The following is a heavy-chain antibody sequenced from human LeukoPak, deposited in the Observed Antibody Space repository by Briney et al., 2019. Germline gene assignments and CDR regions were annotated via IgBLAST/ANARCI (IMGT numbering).Heavy chain of an antibody. CDR3: ARDISGNYFDY. CDR1: GFTFSDYY. V-gene: IGHV3-11*05. D-gene: IGHD3-10*01. J-gene: IGHJ4*02. Sequence: GGSLRLSCAASGFTFSDYYMSWIRQAPGKGLEWVSYISSSSSYTNYADSVKGRFAISRDNAKNSLYLKMDSLRAEDTAVYYCARDISGNYFDYWGQGTLVTVSS. CDR2: ISSSSSYT.